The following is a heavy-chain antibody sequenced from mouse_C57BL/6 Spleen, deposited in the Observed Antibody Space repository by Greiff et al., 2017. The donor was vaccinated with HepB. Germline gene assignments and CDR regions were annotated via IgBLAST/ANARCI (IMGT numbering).Heavy chain of an antibody. CDR3: AREGYAMDY. CDR1: GFTFSDYY. V-gene: IGHV5-16*01. CDR2: INYDGSST. Sequence: EVKLVESGGGLVKPGGSLKLSCTASGFTFSDYYMAWVRQVPEKGLEWVANINYDGSSTYYLDSLKSRFIISRDNAKNILYLQMSSLKSEDTATYYCAREGYAMDYWGQGTSVTVSS. J-gene: IGHJ4*01.